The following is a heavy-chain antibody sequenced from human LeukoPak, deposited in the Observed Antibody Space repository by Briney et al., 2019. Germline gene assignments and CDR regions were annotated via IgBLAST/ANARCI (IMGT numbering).Heavy chain of an antibody. V-gene: IGHV3-33*06. Sequence: GGSLRLSCAASGFTFGSYGMHWARQAPGKGLEWVAVIWYDGSNKYYADSVKGRFTISRDNSKNTLYLQMNSLRAEDTAVYYCAKYFYGDYGLFDYWGQGSLVTVSS. D-gene: IGHD4-17*01. CDR3: AKYFYGDYGLFDY. J-gene: IGHJ4*02. CDR2: IWYDGSNK. CDR1: GFTFGSYG.